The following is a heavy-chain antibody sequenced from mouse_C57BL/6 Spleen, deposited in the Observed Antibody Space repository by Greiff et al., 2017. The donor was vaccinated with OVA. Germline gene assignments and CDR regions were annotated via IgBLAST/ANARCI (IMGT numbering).Heavy chain of an antibody. CDR1: GYTFTSYW. CDR2: IDPSDSYT. D-gene: IGHD1-1*01. J-gene: IGHJ2*01. CDR3: ARRFHYYGSSSDYFDY. V-gene: IGHV1-50*01. Sequence: QVQLQQPGAELVKPGASVKLSCKASGYTFTSYWMQWVKQRPGQGLEWIGEIDPSDSYTNYNQKFKGKATLTVDTSSSTAYMQLSSLTSEDSAVYYCARRFHYYGSSSDYFDYWGQGTTRTVSS.